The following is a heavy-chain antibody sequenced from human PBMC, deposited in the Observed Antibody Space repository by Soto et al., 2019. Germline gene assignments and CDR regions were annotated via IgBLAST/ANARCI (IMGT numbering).Heavy chain of an antibody. Sequence: PGGSLRLSCAASGFTFSNYSVHWVRQAPGKGLEWVAVISHDGSGKYYTDSVKGRFTISRDNSKNTLYLQMNSLRLEDTAVYYSARERTSGSYYGYWGQGTLVTVSS. V-gene: IGHV3-30-3*01. CDR1: GFTFSNYS. J-gene: IGHJ4*02. CDR3: ARERTSGSYYGY. D-gene: IGHD1-26*01. CDR2: ISHDGSGK.